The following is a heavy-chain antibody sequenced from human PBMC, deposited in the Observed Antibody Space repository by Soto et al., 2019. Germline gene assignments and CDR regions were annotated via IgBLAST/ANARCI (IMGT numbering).Heavy chain of an antibody. J-gene: IGHJ4*02. CDR3: AKGVAGWYYFDY. Sequence: EVQLVESGGGLVQPGRSLRLSCAASGFTFDDYAMHWVRQAPGKGLEWVSGISWHVGSIAYADSVKGRFTISRDNAKNSLYLQMISLRAEDTALYYCAKGVAGWYYFDYWGQGTLVTVSS. D-gene: IGHD3-3*01. V-gene: IGHV3-9*01. CDR1: GFTFDDYA. CDR2: ISWHVGSI.